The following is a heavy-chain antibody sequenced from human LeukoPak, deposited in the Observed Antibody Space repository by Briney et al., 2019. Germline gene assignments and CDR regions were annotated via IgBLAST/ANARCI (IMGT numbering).Heavy chain of an antibody. J-gene: IGHJ6*04. V-gene: IGHV3-48*03. Sequence: RGCLRLSCAASRVTSSRYEMNWVREAPGKGLEWVSYISSSGSIIYYADSVKGRFTISRDNAKNSLYLQMNSLRAEDTAVYYCARARPWYYGSGSHDYYGMDVWGKGTTVTVSS. CDR1: RVTSSRYE. D-gene: IGHD3-10*01. CDR2: ISSSGSII. CDR3: ARARPWYYGSGSHDYYGMDV.